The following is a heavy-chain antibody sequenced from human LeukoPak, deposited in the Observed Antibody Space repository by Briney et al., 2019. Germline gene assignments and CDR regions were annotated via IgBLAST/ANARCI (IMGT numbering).Heavy chain of an antibody. J-gene: IGHJ6*03. Sequence: PSETLSLTCTVSGGSISSYYWSWIRQPPGKGLEWIGYIYYSGSTNYNPSLKSRVTISVDTSKNQFSLKLSSVTAADTAVYYCARLPRITIFGVVIPLVGYMDVWGKGTTVTVSS. CDR3: ARLPRITIFGVVIPLVGYMDV. CDR1: GGSISSYY. D-gene: IGHD3-3*01. V-gene: IGHV4-59*01. CDR2: IYYSGST.